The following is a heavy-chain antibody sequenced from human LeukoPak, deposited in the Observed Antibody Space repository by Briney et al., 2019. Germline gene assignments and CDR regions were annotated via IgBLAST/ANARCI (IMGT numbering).Heavy chain of an antibody. CDR3: ARGNSGSYSDFDY. V-gene: IGHV4-34*01. CDR2: INHSGST. D-gene: IGHD1-26*01. J-gene: IGHJ4*02. CDR1: GESFSGYY. Sequence: NPSETLSLTCAVYGESFSGYYWSWIRQTPGKGLEWIGEINHSGSTNYNPSLKSRVTISVDTSKNQFSLKLSSVTAADTAVYYCARGNSGSYSDFDYWGQGTLVTVSS.